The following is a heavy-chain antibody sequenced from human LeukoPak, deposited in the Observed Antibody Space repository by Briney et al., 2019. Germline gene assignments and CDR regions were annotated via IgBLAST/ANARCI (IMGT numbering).Heavy chain of an antibody. J-gene: IGHJ4*02. CDR2: IYYSGST. V-gene: IGHV4-59*01. D-gene: IGHD1-26*01. CDR3: ARGYIHSGSYFDY. CDR1: GGSISSNY. Sequence: PSETLSLTCTVSGGSISSNYWSWIRQPPGKGLEWIGYIYYSGSTNYNPSLKSRVTISVDTSKNQFSLKLSSVTAADTAVYYCARGYIHSGSYFDYWGQGTLVTVSS.